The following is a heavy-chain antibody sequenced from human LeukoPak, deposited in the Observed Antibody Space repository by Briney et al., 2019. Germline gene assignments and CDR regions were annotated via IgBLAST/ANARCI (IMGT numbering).Heavy chain of an antibody. CDR1: GFTFTNYA. V-gene: IGHV3-23*01. CDR2: IRGGGGNT. J-gene: IGHJ4*02. CDR3: AKGQIPPGELLRFDY. Sequence: GGSLRLSCAASGFTFTNYAMSWVRQAPGKGLEWVSSIRGGGGNTNYADSVKGRFTISRDNSKNTLYLQMSSLRAEDTAVYYCAKGQIPPGELLRFDYWGQGTLVTVSS. D-gene: IGHD1-26*01.